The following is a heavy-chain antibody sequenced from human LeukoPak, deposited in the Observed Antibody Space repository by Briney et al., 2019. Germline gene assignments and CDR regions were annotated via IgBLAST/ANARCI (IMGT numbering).Heavy chain of an antibody. V-gene: IGHV1-18*01. D-gene: IGHD3-9*01. CDR2: ISAYNGNT. CDR3: ARVMDILTGYYYFDY. CDR1: GYTFASYG. Sequence: GASVKVSCKASGYTFASYGISWVRQAPGQGLEWMGWISAYNGNTNYAQKLQGRVTMTTDTSTSTAYMELRSLRSDDTAVYYCARVMDILTGYYYFDYWGQGTLVTVSS. J-gene: IGHJ4*02.